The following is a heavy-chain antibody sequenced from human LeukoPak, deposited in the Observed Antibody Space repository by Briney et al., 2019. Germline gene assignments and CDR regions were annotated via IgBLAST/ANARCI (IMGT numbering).Heavy chain of an antibody. D-gene: IGHD6-19*01. J-gene: IGHJ4*02. CDR3: AKDRAKYSSGWYFDY. CDR1: GWTFSSYC. CDR2: ISDDGSNK. V-gene: IGHV3-30*18. Sequence: GWALTLSCAACGWTFSSYCLHWVRQPPGKGLEGVGVISDDGSNKYYADSVKGRFTISRDNSKNTLYMQMNSLRAEDTAVYYCAKDRAKYSSGWYFDYWGQGTLVTVSS.